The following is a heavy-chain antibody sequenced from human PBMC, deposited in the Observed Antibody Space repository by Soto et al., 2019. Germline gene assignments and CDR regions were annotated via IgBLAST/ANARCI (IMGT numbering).Heavy chain of an antibody. V-gene: IGHV3-23*01. CDR2: ISASGGRT. CDR3: AKDLEVLSARFES. CDR1: GFTFGNYA. D-gene: IGHD2-15*01. J-gene: IGHJ4*02. Sequence: VGSLRLSCRASGFTFGNYAMAWVRQAPGKGLEWVSGISASGGRTYYADSAKGRFTISRDNSNNTLYLQMSSLRAEDTAVYYCAKDLEVLSARFESWGQGALVTVSS.